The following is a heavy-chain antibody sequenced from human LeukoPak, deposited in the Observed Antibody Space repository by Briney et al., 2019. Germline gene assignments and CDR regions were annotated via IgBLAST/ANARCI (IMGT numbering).Heavy chain of an antibody. D-gene: IGHD1-26*01. Sequence: ASVKVSCKASGGTFSTNPISWVRQAPGQGLEWMGGTIPMFRKVNYAQKFQGRITITADESTSTAYLELSSLKSDDTAVYYCAGGEGQFLVPPDYWGQGTLVTVSS. V-gene: IGHV1-69*13. CDR2: TIPMFRKV. J-gene: IGHJ4*02. CDR1: GGTFSTNP. CDR3: AGGEGQFLVPPDY.